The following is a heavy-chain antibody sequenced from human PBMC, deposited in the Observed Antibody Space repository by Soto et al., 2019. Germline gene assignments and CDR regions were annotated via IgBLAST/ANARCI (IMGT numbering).Heavy chain of an antibody. D-gene: IGHD6-19*01. CDR3: AHRRVSGPTRDFDY. Sequence: SGPTLVKPTQTLTLTCTFSGFSLSASGVGVGWIRQPPGKALEWLALIYWDDDKRYSPSLKSRLTITKDTSKNQVVLTMTNMDPVDTATYYCAHRRVSGPTRDFDYWGQGTLVTVSS. CDR1: GFSLSASGVG. CDR2: IYWDDDK. J-gene: IGHJ4*02. V-gene: IGHV2-5*02.